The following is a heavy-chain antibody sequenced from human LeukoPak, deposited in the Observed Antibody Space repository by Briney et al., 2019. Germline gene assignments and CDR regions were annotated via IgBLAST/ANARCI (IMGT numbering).Heavy chain of an antibody. J-gene: IGHJ4*02. CDR3: ARDSRGWYRVHYFDY. Sequence: PGGSLRLSCAASGFTFSSYSMNWVRQAPGKGLDGVSCISSSSSYIYYADSVTGRFSITRDNDKNSLYLQMNSLTAEDTAVYYCARDSRGWYRVHYFDYWGQGTLVTVSS. V-gene: IGHV3-21*01. CDR1: GFTFSSYS. D-gene: IGHD6-19*01. CDR2: ISSSSSYI.